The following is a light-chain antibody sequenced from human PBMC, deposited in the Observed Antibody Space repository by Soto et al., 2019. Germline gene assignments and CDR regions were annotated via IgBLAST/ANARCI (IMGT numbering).Light chain of an antibody. CDR1: QSVSSY. CDR2: GAS. Sequence: EIVLTQSPATLSLSPAERSTLSCRASQSVSSYLAWYQQKPGQAPRLLIYGASSRATGIPDRFSGSGSGTDFTLTISRLEPEDFAVYYCQQYGSSRTFGQGTKVDIK. J-gene: IGKJ1*01. V-gene: IGKV3-20*01. CDR3: QQYGSSRT.